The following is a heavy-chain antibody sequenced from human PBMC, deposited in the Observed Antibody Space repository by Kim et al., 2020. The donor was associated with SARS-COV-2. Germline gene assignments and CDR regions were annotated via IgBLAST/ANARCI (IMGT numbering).Heavy chain of an antibody. J-gene: IGHJ4*02. CDR1: GFTLSNSG. CDR2: IKSKPDGNTT. CDR3: TTVTMVLVHPDY. V-gene: IGHV3-15*01. Sequence: GGSLRLSCAASGFTLSNSGMSWVRQAPGKGLEWVGRIKSKPDGNTTDDPAHGRCRCTISRDGSKNTLYLQMNSLKTEDTAVYYCTTVTMVLVHPDYWGQ. D-gene: IGHD3-10*01.